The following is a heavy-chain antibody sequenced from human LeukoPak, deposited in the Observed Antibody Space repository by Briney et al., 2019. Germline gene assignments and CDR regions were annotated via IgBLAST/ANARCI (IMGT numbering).Heavy chain of an antibody. V-gene: IGHV3-23*01. J-gene: IGHJ4*02. CDR3: AKETGDGQYYFDY. Sequence: GESLRLSCAASGFTFSNYAMSWVRQAPGKGLEWVSAISGSGGSTYYADSVKGRFTISRDNSKNTLYLQMNSLRAEDTAVYYCAKETGDGQYYFDYWGQGTLVTVSS. CDR2: ISGSGGST. D-gene: IGHD7-27*01. CDR1: GFTFSNYA.